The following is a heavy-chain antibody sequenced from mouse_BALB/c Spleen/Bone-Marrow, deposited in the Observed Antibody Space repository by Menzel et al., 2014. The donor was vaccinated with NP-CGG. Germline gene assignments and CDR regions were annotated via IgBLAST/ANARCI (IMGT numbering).Heavy chain of an antibody. V-gene: IGHV3-1*02. Sequence: VQLKQSGPDLVKPSQSLSLPCTVTGYSITSGYSWHWIRQFPGNNLEWMGYIHYSGSTGYNPSLKSRISITRDTSKNQFFLQLNSVTTEDTATYYCARRGDRLYAMDYWDQGTSVTVSS. CDR3: ARRGDRLYAMDY. CDR2: IHYSGST. D-gene: IGHD3-3*01. J-gene: IGHJ4*01. CDR1: GYSITSGYS.